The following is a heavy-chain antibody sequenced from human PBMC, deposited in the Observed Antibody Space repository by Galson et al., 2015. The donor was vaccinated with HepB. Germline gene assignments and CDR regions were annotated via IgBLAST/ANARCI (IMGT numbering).Heavy chain of an antibody. V-gene: IGHV3-9*01. D-gene: IGHD1/OR15-1a*01. CDR2: ISWNSGSI. CDR3: AKEGSGTEGRVFDY. CDR1: GFTFDDYA. Sequence: SLRLSCAASGFTFDDYAMHWGRQAPGKGLEWVSGISWNSGSIGYADSVKGRFTISRDNAKNSLYLQMNSLRAEDTALYYCAKEGSGTEGRVFDYWGQGTLVTVSS. J-gene: IGHJ4*02.